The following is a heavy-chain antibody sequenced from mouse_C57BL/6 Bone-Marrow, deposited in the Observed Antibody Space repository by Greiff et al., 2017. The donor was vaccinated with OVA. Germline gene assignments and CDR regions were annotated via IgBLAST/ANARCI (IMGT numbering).Heavy chain of an antibody. Sequence: QVTLKESGPGILQPSQTLSLTCSFSGFSLSTFGMGVGWIRQPSGKGLDWLAHIWWGDDKYYNPALKSRPTISKDTSKNQVFLKIANVDTADTATYYGARISYYSPSYFDYWGQGTTLTVSS. V-gene: IGHV8-8*01. CDR2: IWWGDDK. CDR1: GFSLSTFGMG. D-gene: IGHD2-12*01. CDR3: ARISYYSPSYFDY. J-gene: IGHJ2*01.